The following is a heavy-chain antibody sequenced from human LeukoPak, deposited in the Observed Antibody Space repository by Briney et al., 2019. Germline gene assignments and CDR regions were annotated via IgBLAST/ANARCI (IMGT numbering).Heavy chain of an antibody. CDR2: ISSSSRHR. V-gene: IGHV3-21*01. D-gene: IGHD4-17*01. Sequence: GGSLRLSWVASGFTFSTYSMNWVRQAPGKGLEWVSSISSSSRHRYYADSVKGRFTISRDDAKNSVYLQMNSLRAEETAVYYCVRDFNTVTTAYLQHWGQGTLVTVSS. J-gene: IGHJ1*01. CDR1: GFTFSTYS. CDR3: VRDFNTVTTAYLQH.